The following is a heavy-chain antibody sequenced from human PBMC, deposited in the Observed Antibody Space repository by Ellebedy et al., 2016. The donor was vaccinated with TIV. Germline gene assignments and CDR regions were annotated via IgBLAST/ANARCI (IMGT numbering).Heavy chain of an antibody. J-gene: IGHJ4*02. Sequence: MPSETLSLTCTVSGGSISGYYWTWIRQPAGEGLEWIGRIYSSWSTKYNPSLKSRVTMSVDTSTNKFSLKLSSVTAADTAVYYCARDRSFSSTTGLFDYWGQGTLVTVSS. CDR3: ARDRSFSSTTGLFDY. CDR1: GGSISGYY. CDR2: IYSSWST. D-gene: IGHD6-13*01. V-gene: IGHV4-4*07.